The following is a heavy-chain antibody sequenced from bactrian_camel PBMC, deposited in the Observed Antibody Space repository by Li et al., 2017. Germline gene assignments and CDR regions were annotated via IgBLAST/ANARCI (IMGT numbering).Heavy chain of an antibody. D-gene: IGHD6*01. CDR2: IFTSDDST. CDR1: GYSTIVNC. V-gene: IGHV3S53*01. CDR3: VDDCYGSRYYLARRTNV. Sequence: HVQLVESGGGSVDAGGSLRLSCAASGYSTIVNCMGWYRGTREEEREGVAAIFTSDDSTYYADSVKGRFTISRDKDKNTVYLQMNNLKPEDTAMYYCVDDCYGSRYYLARRTNVWGQGTQVTVS. J-gene: IGHJ4*01.